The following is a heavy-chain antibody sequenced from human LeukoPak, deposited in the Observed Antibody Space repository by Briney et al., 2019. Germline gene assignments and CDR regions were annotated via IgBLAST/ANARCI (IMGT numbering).Heavy chain of an antibody. D-gene: IGHD1-1*01. V-gene: IGHV6-1*01. CDR3: ARDYADSHGTRAFDY. CDR2: TYYGSKWYN. CDR1: GDSVSSNSAA. Sequence: SQTLSLTCAISGDSVSSNSAAWNWIRQSPWRGLEGLGRTYYGSKWYNDYAVSVKSRITVKSDTSKNQFSRQLNSVTPEDTAVYYGARDYADSHGTRAFDYWGQGTLVTVSS. J-gene: IGHJ4*02.